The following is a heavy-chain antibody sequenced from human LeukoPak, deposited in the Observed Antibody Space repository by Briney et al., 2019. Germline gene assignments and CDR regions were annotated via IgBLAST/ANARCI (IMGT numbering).Heavy chain of an antibody. D-gene: IGHD5-18*01. CDR3: ARDKGRAYSYGYVDY. V-gene: IGHV1-18*01. CDR2: ISPYNGNT. CDR1: GYTFTTFG. J-gene: IGHJ4*02. Sequence: ASVKVSCTTSGYTFTTFGINWVRQAPGQGLEWMGWISPYNGNTNYAQKLQGRVTMTTDTSTNTAYMELRSLRSDDTAVYYCARDKGRAYSYGYVDYWGRRTLVTVS.